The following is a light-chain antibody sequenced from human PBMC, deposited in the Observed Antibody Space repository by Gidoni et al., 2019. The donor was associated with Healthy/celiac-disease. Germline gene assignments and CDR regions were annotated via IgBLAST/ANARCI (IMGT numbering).Light chain of an antibody. J-gene: IGLJ2*01. V-gene: IGLV2-14*01. CDR3: SSYTSSSTVV. CDR2: EVS. CDR1: SSDVGGYNY. Sequence: QSALTQPASVSGSPGQSTTISCTATSSDVGGYNYVSWYQQHPGKAPKLMIYEVSNRPSGVSNRFSGSKSGNTASLTITGLQAEDEADYYCSSYTSSSTVVFGGGTKLTVL.